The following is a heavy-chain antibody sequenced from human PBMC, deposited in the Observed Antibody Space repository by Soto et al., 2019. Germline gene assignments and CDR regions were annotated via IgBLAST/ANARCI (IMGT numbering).Heavy chain of an antibody. V-gene: IGHV1-3*04. Sequence: QVNLVQSGAEVKKPGASVKVSCKASGYTFTANAMHWVRQVPGQRFEWMGWIFTDNGDTVYSQNFQGRVTITRDTSANTAYMDLSILTSEDTAIYYCARGYQGSFDMWGQGTMVTVSS. CDR2: IFTDNGDT. D-gene: IGHD2-2*01. J-gene: IGHJ3*02. CDR3: ARGYQGSFDM. CDR1: GYTFTANA.